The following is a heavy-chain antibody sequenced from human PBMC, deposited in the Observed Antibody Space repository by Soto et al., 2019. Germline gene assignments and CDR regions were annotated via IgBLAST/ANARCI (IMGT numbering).Heavy chain of an antibody. V-gene: IGHV1-18*04. J-gene: IGHJ4*02. CDR3: ARVYCSGAICYPSDF. CDR1: GYSYSTYG. D-gene: IGHD2-15*01. Sequence: QVQLVQSGAEVKKPGASVKVSWRSSGYSYSTYGISWVRQAPGQGLEWMGWISAYNGNTNYAQKLQGRVTMTTDTSTSTAYMELRSLRSDDTAVYFCARVYCSGAICYPSDFWGQGTLVTDSS. CDR2: ISAYNGNT.